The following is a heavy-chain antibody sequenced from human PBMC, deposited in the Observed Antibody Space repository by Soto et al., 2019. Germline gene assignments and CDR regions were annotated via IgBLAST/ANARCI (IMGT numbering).Heavy chain of an antibody. CDR2: IYWNDDK. D-gene: IGHD1-26*01. Sequence: QITLKESGPTLVKPTETLTLICTFSGFSLSTNGVGVGWIRQPPGKALEWLALIYWNDDKRYSPSLKSRLTIPQDPPQNQVVLTKTNLDPVEPAPYYCAREGAIVPRFFDPWGQGTLVTVSS. CDR3: AREGAIVPRFFDP. J-gene: IGHJ5*02. CDR1: GFSLSTNGVG. V-gene: IGHV2-5*01.